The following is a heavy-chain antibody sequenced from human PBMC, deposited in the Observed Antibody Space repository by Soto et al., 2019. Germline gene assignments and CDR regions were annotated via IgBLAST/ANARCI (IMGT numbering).Heavy chain of an antibody. CDR3: ARGQAGGADAFDI. J-gene: IGHJ3*02. CDR1: GGSFSGYY. D-gene: IGHD3-16*01. Sequence: QVQLQQWGAGLLKPSETLSLTCAVYGGSFSGYYWSWIRQPPGKGLEWIGEINHSGSTNYNPSLKTRVTSTIDPSKSQFSRKQSSVTAADTAVYYCARGQAGGADAFDIWGQGTMVTVSS. V-gene: IGHV4-34*01. CDR2: INHSGST.